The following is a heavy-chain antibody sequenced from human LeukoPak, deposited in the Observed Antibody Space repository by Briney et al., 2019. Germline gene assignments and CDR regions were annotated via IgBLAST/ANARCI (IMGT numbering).Heavy chain of an antibody. CDR1: GYTFTGYY. D-gene: IGHD2-2*01. J-gene: IGHJ5*02. CDR3: ARVADCSRTSCYPLGWFDP. V-gene: IGHV1-2*02. CDR2: INPNSGGT. Sequence: ASVKVSCKASGYTFTGYYMHWVRQAPGQGLEWMGWINPNSGGTNYAQKFQGRVTMTRDTSISTAYMELSRLRSDDTAVYYCARVADCSRTSCYPLGWFDPWGQGTLVTVSS.